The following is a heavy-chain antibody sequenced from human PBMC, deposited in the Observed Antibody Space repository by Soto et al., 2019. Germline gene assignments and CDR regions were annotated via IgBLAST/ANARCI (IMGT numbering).Heavy chain of an antibody. Sequence: PSETLSLTCTVSGGSISSYYWSWIRQPPGKGLEWIGYIYYSGSTNYNPSLKSRVTISVDTSKNQFSLKLSSVTAADTAVYYCARARFCCGGSCSRYHGRNAYGGRGPLVPASS. V-gene: IGHV4-59*01. CDR1: GGSISSYY. D-gene: IGHD2-15*01. CDR3: ARARFCCGGSCSRYHGRNAY. J-gene: IGHJ4*02. CDR2: IYYSGST.